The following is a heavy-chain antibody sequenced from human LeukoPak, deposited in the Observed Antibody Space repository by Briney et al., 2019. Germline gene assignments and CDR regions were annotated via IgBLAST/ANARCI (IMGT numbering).Heavy chain of an antibody. J-gene: IGHJ1*01. CDR1: GFTFSTFW. CDR2: INSDESRT. D-gene: IGHD5-18*01. V-gene: IGHV3-74*01. CDR3: AKEHSYGQNHEYFQH. Sequence: GGSLRLSCAAPGFTFSTFWMLWVRKVPGKELVWVSRINSDESRTNYADSVKGRFTISRDNAKNTLYLHMNSLRAEDTAVYYCAKEHSYGQNHEYFQHWGQGTLVTVSS.